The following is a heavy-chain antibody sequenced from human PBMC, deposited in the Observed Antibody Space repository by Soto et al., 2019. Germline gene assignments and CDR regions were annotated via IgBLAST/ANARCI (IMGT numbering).Heavy chain of an antibody. CDR3: AHSRYSRSSFDY. CDR1: GFSLTSNDVG. CDR2: IYWDDDK. Sequence: GSGPTLVNPTQTLTLTCTFSGFSLTSNDVGVGWIRQPPGKALEWLALIYWDDDKRYSPSLKSRLTTTKDTSKNQVVLRMTNMDPVDTATYYCAHSRYSRSSFDYWGQGTLVTAPQ. J-gene: IGHJ4*02. D-gene: IGHD6-6*01. V-gene: IGHV2-5*02.